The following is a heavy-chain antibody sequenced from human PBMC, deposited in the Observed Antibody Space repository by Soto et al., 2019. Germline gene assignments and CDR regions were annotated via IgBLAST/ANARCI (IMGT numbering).Heavy chain of an antibody. CDR1: GGSISSGGYS. D-gene: IGHD1-26*01. CDR3: ARTPLL. J-gene: IGHJ4*02. Sequence: QVQLQESGPGLVKPSQTLSLTCTVSGGSISSGGYSWSWIRQHPGKGLQWIGYIYYSGSTYYNPSPKSRFTITVDTTKNEFTLKLSSVTAAATAVYYGARTPLLWGQGPLVTVSS. CDR2: IYYSGST. V-gene: IGHV4-31*03.